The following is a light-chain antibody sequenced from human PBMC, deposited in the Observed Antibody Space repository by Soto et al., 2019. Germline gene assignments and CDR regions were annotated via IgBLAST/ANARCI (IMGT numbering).Light chain of an antibody. Sequence: QSALTQPASVSGSPGQSITISCTGTSSDVGGYNYVSRYQLHPGKVPKLIISEVNKRPSGVPDRFSGSKSGSTASLTVSGLQAEDEADYFCSSYAGSKNFILFGGGTKLTVL. CDR2: EVN. CDR3: SSYAGSKNFIL. J-gene: IGLJ2*01. CDR1: SSDVGGYNY. V-gene: IGLV2-8*01.